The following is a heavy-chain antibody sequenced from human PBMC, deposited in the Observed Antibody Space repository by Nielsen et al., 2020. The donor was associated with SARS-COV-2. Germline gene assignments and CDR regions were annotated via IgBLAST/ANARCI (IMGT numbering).Heavy chain of an antibody. V-gene: IGHV3-30*03. CDR1: GFTFSSYG. D-gene: IGHD1-26*01. CDR2: ISYDGSNK. J-gene: IGHJ4*02. Sequence: GGSLRLSCAASGFTFSSYGMHWVRQAPGKGLEWVAVISYDGSNKYYADSVKGRFTISRDNSKNTLYLQMNSLRAEDTAVYYCASLNSGRNIYFDYWGQGTLVTVSS. CDR3: ASLNSGRNIYFDY.